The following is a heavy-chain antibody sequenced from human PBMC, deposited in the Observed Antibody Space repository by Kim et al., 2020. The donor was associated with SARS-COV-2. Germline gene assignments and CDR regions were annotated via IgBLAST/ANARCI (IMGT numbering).Heavy chain of an antibody. J-gene: IGHJ6*02. Sequence: LTSRVTIAVDTSKNQFSLKLSSVTAADTAVYYCARGEGGSGWTDYYGMDVWGQGTTVTVSS. D-gene: IGHD6-19*01. CDR3: ARGEGGSGWTDYYGMDV. V-gene: IGHV4-34*01.